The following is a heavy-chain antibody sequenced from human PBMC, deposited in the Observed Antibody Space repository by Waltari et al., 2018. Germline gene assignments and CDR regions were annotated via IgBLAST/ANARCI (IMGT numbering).Heavy chain of an antibody. J-gene: IGHJ4*02. Sequence: EVQLVESGGGLVQPGGSLRLSCVASGFTFSKYSMNWVRQAPGEGLEWFSNMISRSSSKEYADSVEGRFTVSRDNAKNTLYRQMNNLRAEDTAVYYCTRGAFDSWGQGTLVTVSS. V-gene: IGHV3-48*04. CDR3: TRGAFDS. CDR2: MISRSSSK. CDR1: GFTFSKYS.